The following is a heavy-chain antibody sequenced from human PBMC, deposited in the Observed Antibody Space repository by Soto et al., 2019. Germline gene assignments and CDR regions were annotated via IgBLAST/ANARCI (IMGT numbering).Heavy chain of an antibody. CDR1: GYTFTSYG. CDR3: AYSVGATQAFDY. J-gene: IGHJ4*02. V-gene: IGHV1-18*01. D-gene: IGHD1-26*01. Sequence: VASVKVSCTASGYTFTSYGISWVRQAPGQGLEWMGWISAYNGNTNYAQKLQGRVTMTTDTSTSTAYMELRSLRSDDTAVYYCAYSVGATQAFDYWGQGTLVTVSS. CDR2: ISAYNGNT.